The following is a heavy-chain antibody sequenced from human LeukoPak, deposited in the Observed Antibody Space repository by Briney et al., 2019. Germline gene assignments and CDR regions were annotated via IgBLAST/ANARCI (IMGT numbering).Heavy chain of an antibody. CDR3: ARTGGSFYFYYYMDV. Sequence: GGSLRLSCAASGFTFSSYAMSWVRQAPGKGLEWVSAISGSGGSTYYADSVKGRFTIPRDNSKNTLYLQMDSLRAEDTAVYYCARTGGSFYFYYYMDVWGKGTTVTVSS. CDR1: GFTFSSYA. D-gene: IGHD1-26*01. J-gene: IGHJ6*03. V-gene: IGHV3-23*01. CDR2: ISGSGGST.